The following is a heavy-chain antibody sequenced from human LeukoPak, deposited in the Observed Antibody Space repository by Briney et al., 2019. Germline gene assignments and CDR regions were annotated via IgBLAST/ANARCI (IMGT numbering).Heavy chain of an antibody. V-gene: IGHV1-2*02. CDR1: GYTFTGYY. D-gene: IGHD2-15*01. J-gene: IGHJ4*02. CDR3: ARGGHRLPLDY. Sequence: ASVKVSCKASGYTFTGYYMHWVRQAPGQGLEWIGWINPNSGGTNYAQKFQGRVTITRDQSISPAHMELSRMTSDDPAVYYCARGGHRLPLDYWGQGTLVTVSS. CDR2: INPNSGGT.